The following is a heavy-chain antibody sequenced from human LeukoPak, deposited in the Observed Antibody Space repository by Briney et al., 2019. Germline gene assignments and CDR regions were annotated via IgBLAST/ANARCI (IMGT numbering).Heavy chain of an antibody. J-gene: IGHJ4*02. CDR3: AKDRYGLGTRYDY. CDR2: ITGSGGST. D-gene: IGHD3-10*01. CDR1: GFTFKTYA. V-gene: IGHV3-23*01. Sequence: GGSLRLSCAASGFTFKTYAMSWVRQAPGKGLEWVSAITGSGGSTYYADSVKGRFTISRDNSKNTLYLQMNSLRAEDTAVYYCAKDRYGLGTRYDYWGQGTLVTVSS.